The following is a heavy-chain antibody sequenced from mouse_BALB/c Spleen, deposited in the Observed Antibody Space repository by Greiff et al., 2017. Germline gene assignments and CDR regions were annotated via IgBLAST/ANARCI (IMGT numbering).Heavy chain of an antibody. V-gene: IGHV14-3*02. CDR3: VPLYYDYDGRFAY. D-gene: IGHD2-4*01. CDR1: GFNIKDTY. Sequence: VQLKQSGAELVKPGASVKLSCTASGFNIKDTYMHWVKQRPEQGLEWIGRIDPANGNTKYDPKFQGKATITADTSSNTAYLQLSSLTSEDTAVYYCVPLYYDYDGRFAYWGQGTLVTVSA. J-gene: IGHJ3*01. CDR2: IDPANGNT.